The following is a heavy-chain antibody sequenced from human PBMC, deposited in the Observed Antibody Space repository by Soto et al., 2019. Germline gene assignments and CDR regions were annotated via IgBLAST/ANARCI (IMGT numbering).Heavy chain of an antibody. J-gene: IGHJ4*02. CDR3: AKRPRALLTSDY. V-gene: IGHV3-23*04. Sequence: EVQLVDSGGGLVQPGGSLRLSCAASGFIFSNYVMSWVRQAPGKGLEWVSSISDSGGTSYYADSVKGRFTISRDNSKNTLYLQMNRLRAEDTAIYYCAKRPRALLTSDYWGQGTLVTVSS. CDR1: GFIFSNYV. D-gene: IGHD1-26*01. CDR2: ISDSGGTS.